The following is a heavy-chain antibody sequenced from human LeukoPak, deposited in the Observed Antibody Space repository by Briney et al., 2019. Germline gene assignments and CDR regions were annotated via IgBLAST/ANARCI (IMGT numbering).Heavy chain of an antibody. J-gene: IGHJ5*02. CDR2: INPNSGGT. CDR3: ARDRDSSSFWWFDP. D-gene: IGHD6-6*01. V-gene: IGHV1-2*02. Sequence: GASVKVSCKASGYTFTGYYMHWVRQAPGQGLEWMGWINPNSGGTNYAQKFQGRVTMTRDTSISTAYMELSKLRSDDTAVYYCARDRDSSSFWWFDPWGQGTLVTVSS. CDR1: GYTFTGYY.